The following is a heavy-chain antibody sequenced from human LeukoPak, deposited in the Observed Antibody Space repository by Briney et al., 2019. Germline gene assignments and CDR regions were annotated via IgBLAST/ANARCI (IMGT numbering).Heavy chain of an antibody. CDR2: IYTSGST. Sequence: SETLSLTCTVSGSISGYYWSWIRQPPGKGLEWIGYIYTSGSTNYNPSLESRVTISVDTSKNQFSLDLNSVTAADTAVYYCARQKCTSTSCLTKNAFDIWGQGTMVTVSS. J-gene: IGHJ3*02. V-gene: IGHV4-4*09. D-gene: IGHD2-2*01. CDR1: GSISGYY. CDR3: ARQKCTSTSCLTKNAFDI.